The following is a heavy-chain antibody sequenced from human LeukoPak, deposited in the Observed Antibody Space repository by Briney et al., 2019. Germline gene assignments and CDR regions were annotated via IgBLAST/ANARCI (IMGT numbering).Heavy chain of an antibody. CDR1: GFAFSDYT. V-gene: IGHV3-21*01. J-gene: IGHJ2*01. Sequence: KAGGSLRLSCAASGFAFSDYTMNWVRQAPGKGLEWVSSISSGGTYKYYADSVEGRFTISRDNSKNTLYLQMNSLRAEDTAVYYCAKGRTGSSSRSYYFNWYFDLWGRGTLVTVSS. CDR3: AKGRTGSSSRSYYFNWYFDL. CDR2: ISSGGTYK. D-gene: IGHD2/OR15-2a*01.